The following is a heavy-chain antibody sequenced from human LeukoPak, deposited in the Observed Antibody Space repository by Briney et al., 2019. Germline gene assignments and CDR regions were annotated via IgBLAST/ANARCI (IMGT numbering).Heavy chain of an antibody. D-gene: IGHD3-10*01. J-gene: IGHJ4*02. CDR1: GFTFSSYW. CDR3: ARDSGRGYGSGSYYFPYYFDY. Sequence: GGSLRLSCAASGFTFSSYWMSWVRQAPGKGLEGVANMKYDGSQIYYVGSVKGRFTISRDNAKNSPYLQMNSLRAEDTAVYYCARDSGRGYGSGSYYFPYYFDYWGQGTLVTVSS. V-gene: IGHV3-7*03. CDR2: MKYDGSQI.